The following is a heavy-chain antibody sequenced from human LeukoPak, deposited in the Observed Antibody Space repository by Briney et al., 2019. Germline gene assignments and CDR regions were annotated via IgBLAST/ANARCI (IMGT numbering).Heavy chain of an antibody. J-gene: IGHJ4*02. CDR2: ISYDGGTK. CDR1: GFTFSAYA. V-gene: IGHV3-30-3*01. D-gene: IGHD1-26*01. Sequence: GGSLRLSCAASGFTFSAYAIHWVRQAPGKGLERVAFISYDGGTKDYTDSVKGRFTISRDNAKNSLYLQMNSLRAEDTAVYYCARIVGATTGFGYWGQGTLVTVSS. CDR3: ARIVGATTGFGY.